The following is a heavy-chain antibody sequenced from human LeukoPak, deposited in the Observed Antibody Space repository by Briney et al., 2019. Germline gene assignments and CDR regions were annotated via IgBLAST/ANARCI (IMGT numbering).Heavy chain of an antibody. CDR3: AKGGYGSGSYYHFDY. CDR1: GFTFDDYA. CDR2: ISWNSGSI. D-gene: IGHD3-10*01. V-gene: IGHV3-9*03. Sequence: PGGSLRLSCAASGFTFDDYAMHWVRQAPGKGLELVSGISWNSGSIGYADSVKGRFTISRDNAKNSLYLQMNSLRAEDMALYYCAKGGYGSGSYYHFDYWGQGTLVTVSS. J-gene: IGHJ4*02.